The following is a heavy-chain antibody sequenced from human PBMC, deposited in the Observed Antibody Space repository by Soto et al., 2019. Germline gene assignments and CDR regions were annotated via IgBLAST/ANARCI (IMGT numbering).Heavy chain of an antibody. CDR2: ISSSSSYI. Sequence: SGGSLRLSCAASGFTFSSYSMNWVRQAPGKGLEWVSSISSSSSYIYYADSVKGRFTISRDNAKNSLYLQMNSLRAEDTAVYYCARARCSSTSCYFDYWGQGTLVTVSS. CDR1: GFTFSSYS. J-gene: IGHJ4*02. CDR3: ARARCSSTSCYFDY. D-gene: IGHD2-2*01. V-gene: IGHV3-21*01.